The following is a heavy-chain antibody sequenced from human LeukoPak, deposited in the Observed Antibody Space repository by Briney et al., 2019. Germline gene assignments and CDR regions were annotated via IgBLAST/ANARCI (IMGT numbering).Heavy chain of an antibody. CDR2: IKQDGSEA. Sequence: GGSLRLSCAASEFTFNRYWMSWVRQAPGKGLQWGANIKQDGSEAHYVDSVKGRFTISRDNAKNSLSLQMNSLNVDDTGVYFCTRDALFGSGRTHLDFWSQGTLVSVSS. D-gene: IGHD3-10*01. J-gene: IGHJ4*02. CDR3: TRDALFGSGRTHLDF. V-gene: IGHV3-7*04. CDR1: EFTFNRYW.